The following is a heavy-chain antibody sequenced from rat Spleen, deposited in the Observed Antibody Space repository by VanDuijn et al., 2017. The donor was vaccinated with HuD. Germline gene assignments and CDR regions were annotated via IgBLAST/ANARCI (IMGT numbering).Heavy chain of an antibody. CDR3: ARRHYGYTDYFDY. D-gene: IGHD1-9*01. CDR2: ISYGDSSGHSST. J-gene: IGHJ2*01. Sequence: EVQLAESGGGLVQPGRSLKLSCAASGFTFSDYGVAWVRQALTKGLEWVATISYGDSSGHSSTYYRDSVKGRFTISRANAKSTLNLQMDSLRSEDTATYYCARRHYGYTDYFDYWGQGVMVTVSS. CDR1: GFTFSDYG. V-gene: IGHV5-29*01.